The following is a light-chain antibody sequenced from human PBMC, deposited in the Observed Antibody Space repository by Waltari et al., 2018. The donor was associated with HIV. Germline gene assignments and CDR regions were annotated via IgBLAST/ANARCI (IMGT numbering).Light chain of an antibody. CDR1: HSALFHSNNKNY. Sequence: DIGMTQFPGSLSVLECGGAHIDCKSRHSALFHSNNKNYLAWYQQKPGLPPTLLIYWASTREFGVPDRFSGSGSGTDFTLTISSLQAEDVALYYCQQYYSTPWTFGQGTKVEIK. J-gene: IGKJ1*01. CDR2: WAS. V-gene: IGKV4-1*01. CDR3: QQYYSTPWT.